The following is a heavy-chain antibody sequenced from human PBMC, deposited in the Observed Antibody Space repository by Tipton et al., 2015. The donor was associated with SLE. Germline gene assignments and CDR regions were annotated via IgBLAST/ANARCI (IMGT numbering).Heavy chain of an antibody. V-gene: IGHV4-59*01. CDR3: ARGGIAVAGTRTYFDY. Sequence: LRLSCTVSGGSISSYYWSWIRQPPGKGLEWIGYIYYRVSTNYNPSLKSRVTISVDTSKNQFSLKLSSVTAADTAVYYCARGGIAVAGTRTYFDYWGQGTLVTVSS. CDR1: GGSISSYY. J-gene: IGHJ4*02. D-gene: IGHD6-19*01. CDR2: IYYRVST.